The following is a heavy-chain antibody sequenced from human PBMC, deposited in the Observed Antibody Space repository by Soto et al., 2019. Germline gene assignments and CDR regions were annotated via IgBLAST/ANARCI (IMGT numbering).Heavy chain of an antibody. J-gene: IGHJ4*02. CDR1: GFTFSSYW. D-gene: IGHD3-10*01. Sequence: LRLSCAASGFTFSSYWMHWVRQVPGKGLLWVSHIDEYGSTINYADSVKGRFTISRDNARNTLYLEMNSLRAEDTALYYCTRDIGGKGAYWGPGTLVTVSS. CDR2: IDEYGSTI. CDR3: TRDIGGKGAY. V-gene: IGHV3-74*01.